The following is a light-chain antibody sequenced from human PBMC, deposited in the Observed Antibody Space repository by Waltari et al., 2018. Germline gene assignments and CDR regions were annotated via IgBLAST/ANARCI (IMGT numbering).Light chain of an antibody. V-gene: IGKV3-15*01. CDR3: QQYDNWPLT. Sequence: EKVMTQSPATLSVSSGERATLSCRASQNVNNNLAWYRQKPGQAPRLLLYDASTRATDIPARFSGGGSGTEFTLSISSLQSEDFAVYYCQQYDNWPLTFGQGTKLEIK. CDR2: DAS. CDR1: QNVNNN. J-gene: IGKJ2*01.